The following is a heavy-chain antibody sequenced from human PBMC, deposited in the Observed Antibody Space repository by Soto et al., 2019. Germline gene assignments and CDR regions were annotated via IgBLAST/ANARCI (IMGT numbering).Heavy chain of an antibody. V-gene: IGHV3-30*18. J-gene: IGHJ4*02. CDR1: GFTVSDYD. CDR2: ISYDGRNG. Sequence: QVQLVESGGGVVQPGRSLTLSCAASGFTVSDYDMHWVRQAPGKGLEWVAVISYDGRNGFYADSVNGRFTISRDNSRNTLYLQMNSLRGEDTAMYYCAKVHSSGWYTLDYWGQGTLVTVSS. D-gene: IGHD6-19*01. CDR3: AKVHSSGWYTLDY.